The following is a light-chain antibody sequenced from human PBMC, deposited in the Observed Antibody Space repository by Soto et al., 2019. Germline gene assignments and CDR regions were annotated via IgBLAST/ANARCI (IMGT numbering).Light chain of an antibody. CDR2: EAS. CDR1: QSVSSSY. Sequence: EIVLTQSPGTLSLSPPERATLSCMASQSVSSSYLAWYQQKPGQAPRLLMYEASTRATDIPARFSGSGSGTDFTLTISSLEPEDFAAYYCQQLTDWPPQWTFGQGTKVDIK. J-gene: IGKJ1*01. V-gene: IGKV3D-20*02. CDR3: QQLTDWPPQWT.